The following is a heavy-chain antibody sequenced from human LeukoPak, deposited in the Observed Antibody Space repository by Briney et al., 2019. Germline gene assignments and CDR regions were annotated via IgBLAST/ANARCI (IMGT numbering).Heavy chain of an antibody. D-gene: IGHD3-3*01. J-gene: IGHJ4*02. CDR2: INHSGST. V-gene: IGHV4-34*01. Sequence: TSETLSRTCAVYGGSFSGYYWSWIRQPPGKGLEWIGEINHSGSTNYNPSLKSRVTISVDTSKNQFSLKLSSVTAADTAVYYCARVTITIFGVIYDYWGQGTLVTVSS. CDR3: ARVTITIFGVIYDY. CDR1: GGSFSGYY.